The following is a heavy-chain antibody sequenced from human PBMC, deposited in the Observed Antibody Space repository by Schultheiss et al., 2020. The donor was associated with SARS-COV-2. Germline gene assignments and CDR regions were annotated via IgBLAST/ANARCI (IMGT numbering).Heavy chain of an antibody. CDR3: AKDPAYCGGDCSDAFDI. CDR1: GFTFSSYW. J-gene: IGHJ3*02. Sequence: GGSLRLSCAASGFTFSSYWMHWVRQAPGKGLVWVSRINSDGSSTSYADSVKGRFTISRDNSKNTLYLQMNSLRAEDTAVYYCAKDPAYCGGDCSDAFDIWGQGTMVTVSS. CDR2: INSDGSST. V-gene: IGHV3-74*01. D-gene: IGHD2-21*01.